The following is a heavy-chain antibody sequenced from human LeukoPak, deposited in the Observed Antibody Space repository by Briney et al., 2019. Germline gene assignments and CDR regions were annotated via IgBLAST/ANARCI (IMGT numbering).Heavy chain of an antibody. D-gene: IGHD1-26*01. CDR2: IIPIFGTA. CDR1: GGTFSSYA. CDR3: ARGGRGSYYFDY. V-gene: IGHV1-69*13. Sequence: SVKVSCKASGGTFSSYAISWVRQAPGQGLEWMGGIIPIFGTANYAQKFQGRVTITADESTSTAYMELSTLRSEDTAVYYCARGGRGSYYFDYWGQGTLVTVSS. J-gene: IGHJ4*02.